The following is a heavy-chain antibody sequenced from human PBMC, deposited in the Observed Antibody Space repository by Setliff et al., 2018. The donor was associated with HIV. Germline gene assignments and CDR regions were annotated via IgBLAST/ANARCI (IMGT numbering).Heavy chain of an antibody. CDR1: GYSISSGYY. V-gene: IGHV4-38-2*02. D-gene: IGHD2-21*01. CDR2: IYHSGIT. J-gene: IGHJ5*02. Sequence: SETLSLTCTVSGYSISSGYYWGWIRQPPGKGLEWIGSIYHSGITYYNSSLKSRVTISVDTSQNQFSLKLSSVTAADTAIYYCARYGGNSFWFDPWGQGTLVTVSS. CDR3: ARYGGNSFWFDP.